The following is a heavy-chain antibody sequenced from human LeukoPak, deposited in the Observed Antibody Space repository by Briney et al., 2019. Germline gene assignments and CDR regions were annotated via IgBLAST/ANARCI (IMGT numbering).Heavy chain of an antibody. J-gene: IGHJ6*02. CDR3: ARDRSGLNYYYYGMDV. V-gene: IGHV1-69*13. CDR1: GGTFSSYA. Sequence: ASVKVSCKASGGTFSSYAVSWVRQAPGQGLEWMGGIIPIFGTANYAQKFQGRVTITADESTSTACMELSSLRSEDTAVYYCARDRSGLNYYYYGMDVWGQGTTVTVSS. D-gene: IGHD3-3*01. CDR2: IIPIFGTA.